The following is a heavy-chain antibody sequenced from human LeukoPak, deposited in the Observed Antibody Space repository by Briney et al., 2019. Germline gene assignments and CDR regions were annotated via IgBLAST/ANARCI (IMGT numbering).Heavy chain of an antibody. D-gene: IGHD2/OR15-2a*01. V-gene: IGHV4-4*02. CDR2: IYHSGST. CDR1: GGSISSSNW. J-gene: IGHJ2*01. Sequence: KTSETLSLTCAVSGGSISSSNWWSWVRQPPGKGLEWIGEIYHSGSTNYNPSLKSRVTISVDKSKNQFSLKLSSVTAADTAVYYCARVKRWAKAKSYFWYFDLWGRGTLVTVSS. CDR3: ARVKRWAKAKSYFWYFDL.